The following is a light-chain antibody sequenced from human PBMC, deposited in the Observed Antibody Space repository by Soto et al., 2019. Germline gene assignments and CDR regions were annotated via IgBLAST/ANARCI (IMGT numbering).Light chain of an antibody. Sequence: EIVLTQSPGTLSLSPGERATLSCRASQSVSSNYLAWYQQKPGQAPRLLIYGASSRATGIPDRFSGSGSGTASTHTLGRREPDDFAVYYSRQCGSSPFTFGQGTKLELK. CDR2: GAS. J-gene: IGKJ2*01. CDR1: QSVSSNY. V-gene: IGKV3-20*01. CDR3: RQCGSSPFT.